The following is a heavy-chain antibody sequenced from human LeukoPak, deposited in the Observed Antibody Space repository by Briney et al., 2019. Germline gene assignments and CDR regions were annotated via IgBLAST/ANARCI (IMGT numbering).Heavy chain of an antibody. V-gene: IGHV3-21*01. CDR1: GFTFSSYS. CDR3: ARGEAYYDFWIGYPFDD. D-gene: IGHD3-3*01. Sequence: GGSLRLSCAASGFTFSSYSMNWVRQAPGKGLEWVSSLSSSSSYIYYADSVKGRFTISRDNAKNSLYLQMNSLRAEDTAVYYCARGEAYYDFWIGYPFDDWGQGSLVTVSS. CDR2: LSSSSSYI. J-gene: IGHJ4*02.